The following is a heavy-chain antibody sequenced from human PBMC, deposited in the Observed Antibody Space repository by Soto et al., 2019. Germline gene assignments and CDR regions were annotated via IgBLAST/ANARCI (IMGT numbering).Heavy chain of an antibody. D-gene: IGHD5-18*01. CDR3: AAVRGYSYGRIGFDY. J-gene: IGHJ4*02. CDR2: IVVGSGNT. Sequence: GAPVKVCCKASGVTFTSSSMQWARQARGQRLEWIGWIVVGSGNTNYAQKFQGRVTITRDMSTSTAYMELSSLRSEDTAVYYCAAVRGYSYGRIGFDYWGQGTLVTVSS. CDR1: GVTFTSSS. V-gene: IGHV1-58*02.